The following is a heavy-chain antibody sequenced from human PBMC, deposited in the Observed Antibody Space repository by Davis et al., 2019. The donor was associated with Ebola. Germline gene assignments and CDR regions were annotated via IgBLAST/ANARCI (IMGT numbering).Heavy chain of an antibody. V-gene: IGHV1-2*02. J-gene: IGHJ4*02. CDR1: GYSFTSYY. D-gene: IGHD7-27*01. Sequence: ASVKVSCKASGYSFTSYYIHWLRQAPGQGLEWMGWINPKNGATNYAQKFRGRVTVTRDTSVNTAYLQLSSLRPNDTAVYSCATNSGGIELWTYFEYWGQGTLVTVSS. CDR3: ATNSGGIELWTYFEY. CDR2: INPKNGAT.